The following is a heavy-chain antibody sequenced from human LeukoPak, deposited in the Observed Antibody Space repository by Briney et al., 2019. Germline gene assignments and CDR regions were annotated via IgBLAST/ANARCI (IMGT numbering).Heavy chain of an antibody. J-gene: IGHJ4*02. Sequence: GGSLRLLCAVCGFIFSRYGMHWVRQARGKGREWVSQITGSSSKCYADSVRGRFTISRDNAENSLYLQMNSLRAEDTAVYYCGSGSHYGGVWGFDYWGQGSLVTVSS. D-gene: IGHD1-26*01. CDR1: GFIFSRYG. V-gene: IGHV3-48*01. CDR2: ITGSSSK. CDR3: GSGSHYGGVWGFDY.